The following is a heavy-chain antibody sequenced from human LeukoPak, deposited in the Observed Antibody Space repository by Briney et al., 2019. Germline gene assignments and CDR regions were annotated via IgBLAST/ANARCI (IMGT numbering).Heavy chain of an antibody. CDR1: GFTFRSYN. CDR2: ITTSNTI. Sequence: PGGSLRLSCAASGFTFRSYNMAWVRQAPGKGLEWLSYITTSNTINYADSVKGRFTISRDNAKNSLYLQMNSLRAEDTAVYYCAREGWSYGDYVSSWGQGTLVTVSS. CDR3: AREGWSYGDYVSS. J-gene: IGHJ5*02. V-gene: IGHV3-48*01. D-gene: IGHD4-17*01.